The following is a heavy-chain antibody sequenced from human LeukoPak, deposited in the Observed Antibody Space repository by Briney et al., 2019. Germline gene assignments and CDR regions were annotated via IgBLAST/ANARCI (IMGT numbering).Heavy chain of an antibody. CDR3: ARDARITFFEVVIISPFDY. Sequence: GGSLRLSCAASGFTFDDYGMSWVRQAPGKGLEWVSGINWNGGSTGYADSVKGRFTISRDNAKNSLYLQMNSLRAVDTALYYCARDARITFFEVVIISPFDYWGQGTLVTVSS. V-gene: IGHV3-20*04. D-gene: IGHD3-3*01. J-gene: IGHJ4*02. CDR1: GFTFDDYG. CDR2: INWNGGST.